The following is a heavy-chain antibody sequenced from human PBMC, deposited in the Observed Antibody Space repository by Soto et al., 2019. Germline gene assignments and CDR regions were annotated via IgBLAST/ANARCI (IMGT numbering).Heavy chain of an antibody. J-gene: IGHJ3*02. V-gene: IGHV1-18*01. D-gene: IGHD6-19*01. CDR1: GYTFTSYG. CDR3: ARQPRYSSGCYPFGAFDI. Sequence: ASVKVSCKASGYTFTSYGISWVRQAPGQGLEWMGWISAYNGNTNYAQKLQGRVTMTTDTSTSTAYMELRSLRSDDTAVYYCARQPRYSSGCYPFGAFDIWGQGTMVTVSS. CDR2: ISAYNGNT.